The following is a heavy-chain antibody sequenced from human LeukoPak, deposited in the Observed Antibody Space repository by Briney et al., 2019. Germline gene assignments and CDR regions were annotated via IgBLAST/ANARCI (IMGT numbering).Heavy chain of an antibody. D-gene: IGHD3-9*01. Sequence: SETLSLTCTVSGGSISSSSYYWGWIRQPPGKGQEWIGSIYYSGSTYYNPSLKSRVTISVDTSKNQFSLKLSSVTAADTAVYYCARNILTNKGGLYYFDYWGQGTLVTVSS. CDR2: IYYSGST. CDR1: GGSISSSSYY. J-gene: IGHJ4*02. CDR3: ARNILTNKGGLYYFDY. V-gene: IGHV4-39*07.